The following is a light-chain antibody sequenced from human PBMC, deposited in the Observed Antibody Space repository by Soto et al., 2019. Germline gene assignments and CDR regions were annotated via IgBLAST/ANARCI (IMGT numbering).Light chain of an antibody. J-gene: IGKJ5*01. CDR1: QGITNW. V-gene: IGKV1D-16*01. CDR3: QQYDSSPIT. Sequence: DIQMTQSPSSVSASVGDRVTITCRASQGITNWLAWYQQKPGKAPKLLIYAASGLPSGVPSRFSGSGSGTDFTLTISRLEPEDFAVYYCQQYDSSPITFGQGTRLEIK. CDR2: AAS.